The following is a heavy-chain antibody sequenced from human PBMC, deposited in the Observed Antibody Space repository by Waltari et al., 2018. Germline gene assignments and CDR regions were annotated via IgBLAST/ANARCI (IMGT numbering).Heavy chain of an antibody. V-gene: IGHV3-7*03. CDR3: ARGSAAYVRFWDL. J-gene: IGHJ5*02. Sequence: EAQLMESGGGLVQPGGSLRLSCAASGFRLSAPWMTWVRRAPGEGLEWVANIKGDGTETYYAESMNGRFIIARDNSKNSLFLQINSPRADDTAIYYCARGSAAYVRFWDLWGQGTSVTVSS. D-gene: IGHD3-10*02. CDR1: GFRLSAPW. CDR2: IKGDGTET.